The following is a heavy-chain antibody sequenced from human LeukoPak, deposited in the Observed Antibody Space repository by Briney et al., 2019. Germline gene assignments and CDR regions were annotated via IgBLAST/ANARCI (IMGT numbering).Heavy chain of an antibody. J-gene: IGHJ4*02. CDR2: MTTSGSS. V-gene: IGHV4-4*07. CDR3: ARRSGSYYGDDY. Sequence: SGTLSLTCTVSGGSISGYYWSWIRQPAGKGLEWIGRMTTSGSSHYNPSLRSRVTISLDTSANKFSLKLSSVTAADTAVYYCARRSGSYYGDDYWGQGTLVTVSS. D-gene: IGHD1-26*01. CDR1: GGSISGYY.